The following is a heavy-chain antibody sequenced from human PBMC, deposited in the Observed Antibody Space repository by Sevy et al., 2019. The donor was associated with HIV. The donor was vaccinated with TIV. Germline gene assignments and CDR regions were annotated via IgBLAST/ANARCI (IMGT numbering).Heavy chain of an antibody. J-gene: IGHJ4*02. CDR2: INHSGST. CDR1: GGSFSAYY. D-gene: IGHD2-21*01. Sequence: SETLSLTCAVYGGSFSAYYWSWIRQPPGKGLEWIGEINHSGSTNYNPSLKSRVTISIDTSKNQFSLNLSSVTAADTALYYCARPGGDLWGRGTQVTASS. V-gene: IGHV4-34*01. CDR3: ARPGGDL.